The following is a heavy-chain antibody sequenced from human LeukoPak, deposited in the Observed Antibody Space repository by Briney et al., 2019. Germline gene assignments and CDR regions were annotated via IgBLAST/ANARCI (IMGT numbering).Heavy chain of an antibody. CDR2: ISGDGGST. V-gene: IGHV3-43*02. J-gene: IGHJ5*02. Sequence: GGSLRLSCAASGFTFDDYAMHWVRQAPGKGLEWVSLISGDGGSTYYADSVKGRFTISRDNSKNTLYLQMNSLRAEDTAVYYCAKDRGFDWDSGSSFDPWGQGTLVTVSS. D-gene: IGHD1-26*01. CDR3: AKDRGFDWDSGSSFDP. CDR1: GFTFDDYA.